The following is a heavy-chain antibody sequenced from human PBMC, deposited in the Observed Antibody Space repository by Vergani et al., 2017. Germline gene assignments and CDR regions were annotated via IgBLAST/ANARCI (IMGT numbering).Heavy chain of an antibody. J-gene: IGHJ6*02. CDR2: IKSTFDRGTT. V-gene: IGHV3-15*07. Sequence: EVQLVESGGGIVKPGGSLRLSCVASGFSFRNAWMNWVRRTPGKGLEWVGRIKSTFDRGTTDYAAAVKGRFTISRDDSKNTLFLQMNGLKTEDIGVYYCTTYPRYCGDCSCYWLRDHRYYGMDVWGQGTTVTVSS. CDR3: TTYPRYCGDCSCYWLRDHRYYGMDV. D-gene: IGHD2-21*01. CDR1: GFSFRNAW.